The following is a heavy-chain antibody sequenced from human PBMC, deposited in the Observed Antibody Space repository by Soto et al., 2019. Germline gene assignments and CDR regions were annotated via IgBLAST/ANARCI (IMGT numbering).Heavy chain of an antibody. CDR1: GYTFTSYG. D-gene: IGHD2-2*01. V-gene: IGHV1-18*04. CDR3: AREKGVVRDIFYYYYGMDV. Sequence: ASVKVSCKASGYTFTSYGISWVRQAPGQGLEWMGWIGAYNGSTNYAQKLQGRVTMTTDTSTSTAYMELRSLRSDDTAVYYCAREKGVVRDIFYYYYGMDVWGQGTTVTVSS. CDR2: IGAYNGST. J-gene: IGHJ6*02.